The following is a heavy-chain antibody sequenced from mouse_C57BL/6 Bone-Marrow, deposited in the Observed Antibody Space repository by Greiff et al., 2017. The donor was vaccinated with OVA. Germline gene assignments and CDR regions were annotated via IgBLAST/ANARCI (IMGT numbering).Heavy chain of an antibody. V-gene: IGHV5-6*02. Sequence: EVKLQESGGDLVKPGGSLKLSCAASGFTFSSYGMSWVRQTPDKRLEWVATISSGGSYTYYPDSVKGRFPISRDNAKNTLYLQMSSLKSEDTAMYYCARRGYGSSLDYWGQGTTLTVSS. D-gene: IGHD1-1*01. CDR1: GFTFSSYG. CDR3: ARRGYGSSLDY. CDR2: ISSGGSYT. J-gene: IGHJ2*01.